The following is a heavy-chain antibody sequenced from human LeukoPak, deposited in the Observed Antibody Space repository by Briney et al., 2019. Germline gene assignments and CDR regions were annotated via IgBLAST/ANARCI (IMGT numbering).Heavy chain of an antibody. Sequence: GGSLRLSCAASGFTFDDYAMHWVRQAPGQGLEWVSGITWNSGNIGYADSVKGRFTISRDNAKNSLYLQMNSLRAEDTAVYYCARPSSGATRRGIDYWGQGTLVTVSS. CDR3: ARPSSGATRRGIDY. D-gene: IGHD1-26*01. CDR2: ITWNSGNI. J-gene: IGHJ4*02. V-gene: IGHV3-9*01. CDR1: GFTFDDYA.